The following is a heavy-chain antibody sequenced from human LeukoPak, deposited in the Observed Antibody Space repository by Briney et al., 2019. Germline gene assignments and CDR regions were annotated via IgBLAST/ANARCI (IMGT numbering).Heavy chain of an antibody. J-gene: IGHJ4*02. CDR3: ARVLGFGSPPAY. D-gene: IGHD3-10*01. CDR1: GFTFNSFP. Sequence: GGSLRLSCAASGFTFNSFPMHWVRQAPGKGLEWVGLISFDGSDKSYADSVEGRFTISRDNSKNTLYLQMNSLSAEGTAVYYCARVLGFGSPPAYWGQGTLVSVS. V-gene: IGHV3-30*04. CDR2: ISFDGSDK.